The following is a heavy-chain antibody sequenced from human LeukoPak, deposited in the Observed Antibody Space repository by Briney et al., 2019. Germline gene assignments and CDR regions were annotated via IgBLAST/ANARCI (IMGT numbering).Heavy chain of an antibody. CDR3: AREREAYCGGDCMRGFDV. CDR1: GGSISSSSYY. V-gene: IGHV4-61*01. D-gene: IGHD2-21*02. CDR2: IFDSGST. Sequence: PSETLSLTCTVSGGSISSSSYYWGWIRQPPGKGLEWIGYIFDSGSTNYNPSLKSRVSISVDTSKNQFSLKLSSVTAADTAVYYCAREREAYCGGDCMRGFDVWGQGTLVTVSS. J-gene: IGHJ3*01.